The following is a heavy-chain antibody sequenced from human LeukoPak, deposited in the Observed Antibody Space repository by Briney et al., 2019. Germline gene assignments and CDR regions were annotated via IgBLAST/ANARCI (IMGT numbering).Heavy chain of an antibody. J-gene: IGHJ4*02. CDR2: INSDGSWT. CDR3: VSFYETY. Sequence: GGSLRLSCAASGFTFNSYAMSWVRQAPGKGLVWVSHINSDGSWTSYADSVKGRFTISKDNAKNTVYLQMNSLRAEDTAVYYCVSFYETYWGRGTLVTVSS. D-gene: IGHD2/OR15-2a*01. CDR1: GFTFNSYA. V-gene: IGHV3-74*01.